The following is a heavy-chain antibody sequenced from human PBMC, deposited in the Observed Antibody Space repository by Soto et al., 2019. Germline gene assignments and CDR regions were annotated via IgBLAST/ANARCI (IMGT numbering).Heavy chain of an antibody. CDR3: ARSPPLPGIARRYYYGMDV. Sequence: SGPTLVNPTQTLTLTCTFSGFSLSTSGMCVSWIRQPPGKALEWLALIDWDDDKYYSTSLKTRLTISKDTSKNQVVLTMTNMDPVDTATYYCARSPPLPGIARRYYYGMDVWGQGTTVTVSS. V-gene: IGHV2-70*01. J-gene: IGHJ6*02. CDR2: IDWDDDK. D-gene: IGHD6-13*01. CDR1: GFSLSTSGMC.